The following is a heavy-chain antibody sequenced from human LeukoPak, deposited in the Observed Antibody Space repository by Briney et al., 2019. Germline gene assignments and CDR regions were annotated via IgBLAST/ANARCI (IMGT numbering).Heavy chain of an antibody. Sequence: GGSLRLSCAASGLTFSSYSMNWVRQAPGKGLEWVSSISSDSSHMYYADSVKGRFTISRDNAKNSLYLQMNSLRAEETAVYYCARVKEAAAFDYWGQGALVTVSS. J-gene: IGHJ4*02. CDR2: ISSDSSHM. D-gene: IGHD6-25*01. CDR3: ARVKEAAAFDY. V-gene: IGHV3-21*01. CDR1: GLTFSSYS.